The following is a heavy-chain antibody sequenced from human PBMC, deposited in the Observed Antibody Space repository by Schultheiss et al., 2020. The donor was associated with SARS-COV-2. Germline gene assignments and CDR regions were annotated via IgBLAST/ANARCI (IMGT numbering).Heavy chain of an antibody. CDR2: INHSGST. Sequence: SETLSLTCTVSGGSISSYYWSWIRQPPGKGLEWIGEINHSGSTNYSPSLKSRVTISVDTSKNQFSLNLDSVTAADTAVYYCAREGNRYCSSTSCYTVNRHYYYYYMDVWGKGTTVTVSS. D-gene: IGHD2-2*02. CDR1: GGSISSYY. V-gene: IGHV4-34*01. J-gene: IGHJ6*03. CDR3: AREGNRYCSSTSCYTVNRHYYYYYMDV.